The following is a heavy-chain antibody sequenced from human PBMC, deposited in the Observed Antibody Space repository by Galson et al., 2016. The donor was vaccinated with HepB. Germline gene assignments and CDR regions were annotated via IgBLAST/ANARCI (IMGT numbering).Heavy chain of an antibody. CDR1: GFTFSNYA. Sequence: SLRLSCAASGFTFSNYAMSWVRQAPGKGLEWVSVIGGSGGSTLYADSVKGRFTISRDNSKDPVYLQMNSLRAEDTAIFYCTRARGSTTSCYGYWGQGTLVTVSS. J-gene: IGHJ4*02. CDR3: TRARGSTTSCYGY. D-gene: IGHD2-2*01. V-gene: IGHV3-23*01. CDR2: IGGSGGST.